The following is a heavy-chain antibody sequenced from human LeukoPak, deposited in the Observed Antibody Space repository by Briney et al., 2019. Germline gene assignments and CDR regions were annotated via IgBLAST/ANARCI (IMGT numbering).Heavy chain of an antibody. CDR1: GFTFDDYG. CDR3: AKGSYGSGTYGSFDY. Sequence: GGSLRLSCAASGFTFDDYGMSWVRQAPGKGLEWVSAIRGVGGSTYYADSVKGRFTISRDNSKNTLYLQMNSLRAEDTAVYYCAKGSYGSGTYGSFDYWGQGTLVTVSS. V-gene: IGHV3-23*01. D-gene: IGHD3-10*01. CDR2: IRGVGGST. J-gene: IGHJ4*02.